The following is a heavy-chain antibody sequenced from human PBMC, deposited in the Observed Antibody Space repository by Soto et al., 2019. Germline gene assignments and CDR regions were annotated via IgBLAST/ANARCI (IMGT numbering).Heavy chain of an antibody. CDR3: ASKRLYFYGLDV. CDR1: GFSLSTSW. CDR2: IMQDGSDK. Sequence: EVQLVESGGGLVQPGGSLRLSCTASGFSLSTSWMTWVRQAPGKGLEWVPNIMQDGSDKYYVDSVKGRFTISRDNAKNSLYLQMTSLRAEDTAVYYCASKRLYFYGLDVWGQGTTVTVSS. V-gene: IGHV3-7*01. J-gene: IGHJ6*02.